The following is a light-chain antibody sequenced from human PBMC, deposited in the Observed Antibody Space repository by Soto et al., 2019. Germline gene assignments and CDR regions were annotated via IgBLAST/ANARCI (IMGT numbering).Light chain of an antibody. CDR2: DNN. Sequence: QSVLTQPPSVSEAPGQKVTNSCSGSRSTIENNYISWYQHLPGTAPQLLIYDNNKRPSGIPDRCSASESGTSATLGITALQSGDEADYYCGTWDTILGAVFGGGTKLTVL. CDR3: GTWDTILGAV. CDR1: RSTIENNY. J-gene: IGLJ2*01. V-gene: IGLV1-51*01.